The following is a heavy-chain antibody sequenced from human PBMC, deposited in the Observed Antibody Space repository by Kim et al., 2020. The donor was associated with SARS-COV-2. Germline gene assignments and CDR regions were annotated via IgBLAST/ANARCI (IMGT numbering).Heavy chain of an antibody. V-gene: IGHV3-20*04. D-gene: IGHD4-17*01. CDR3: ARDDYGGNSVVDY. J-gene: IGHJ4*02. Sequence: GGSLRLSCAASGFTFDDYGMSLVLQAPGKGLEWVSGINWNGGSTGYADSVKGRFTISRDNAKNSLYLQMNSLRAEDTALYYCARDDYGGNSVVDYWGQGTLVTVSS. CDR1: GFTFDDYG. CDR2: INWNGGST.